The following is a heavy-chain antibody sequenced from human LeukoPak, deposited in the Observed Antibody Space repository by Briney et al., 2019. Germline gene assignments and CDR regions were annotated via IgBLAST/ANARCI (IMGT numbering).Heavy chain of an antibody. CDR3: ARSMDTAMVMDV. Sequence: RGESLKISCTGSGYSFTSYWIGWVRQMPGKGLDWMGIIYPGDSDTRYSPSFQGQVTISADRSISTAYLQWSSLKASDTAMYYCARSMDTAMVMDVWGQGTTVTVSS. CDR1: GYSFTSYW. CDR2: IYPGDSDT. V-gene: IGHV5-51*01. D-gene: IGHD5-18*01. J-gene: IGHJ6*02.